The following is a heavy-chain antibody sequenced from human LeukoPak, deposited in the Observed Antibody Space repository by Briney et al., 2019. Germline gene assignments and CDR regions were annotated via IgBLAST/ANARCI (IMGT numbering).Heavy chain of an antibody. V-gene: IGHV3-23*01. Sequence: PGGSLRLSCAASGFTFSSYAMSWVRQAPGKGLEWVSAISGSGGRTHYADSVKGRFTISRDNSKNTLYLQMNSLRAEDTAVYYCAKARQPYSSSSGFDYWGQGTLVTVSP. CDR3: AKARQPYSSSSGFDY. CDR2: ISGSGGRT. D-gene: IGHD6-6*01. J-gene: IGHJ4*02. CDR1: GFTFSSYA.